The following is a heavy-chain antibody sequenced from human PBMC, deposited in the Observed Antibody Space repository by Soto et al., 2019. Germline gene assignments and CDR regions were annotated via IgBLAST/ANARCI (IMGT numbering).Heavy chain of an antibody. D-gene: IGHD5-12*01. Sequence: GGSLRLSCAASGFTVSSNYMSWVRQAPGKGLEWVSVIYSGGSTYYADSVKGRFTISRDNSKNTLYLQMNSLRAEDTAVYYCARASGSRYYYMDVWGKGTTVTVSS. J-gene: IGHJ6*03. CDR2: IYSGGST. V-gene: IGHV3-66*01. CDR1: GFTVSSNY. CDR3: ARASGSRYYYMDV.